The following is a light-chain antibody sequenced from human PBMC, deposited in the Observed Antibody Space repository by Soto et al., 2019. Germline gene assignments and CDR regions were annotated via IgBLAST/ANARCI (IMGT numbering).Light chain of an antibody. CDR1: QSVTSSY. V-gene: IGKV3-20*01. CDR3: QQYGNSPRT. J-gene: IGKJ1*01. CDR2: GAS. Sequence: EIVLTQSPGTLSLSPGERATLSCRASQSVTSSYLAWYQQKPGQAPRLLTYGASSRATGIPDRFSGSGSGTDFTLTISSLEPEDFAVYYCQQYGNSPRTFGQGTKVDIK.